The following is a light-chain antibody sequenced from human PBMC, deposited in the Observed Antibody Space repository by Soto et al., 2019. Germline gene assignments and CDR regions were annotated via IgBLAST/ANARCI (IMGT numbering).Light chain of an antibody. V-gene: IGLV1-44*01. Sequence: QSALTQPPSASGTPGQRVTISCSGSSSNIGGNSVNWYQHLPGTAPKILLYSDDERPSGVPDRFSGSKSGTSASLAISGLQSEDEADYYCAAWDDNLNGPVFGGGTQLTV. J-gene: IGLJ2*01. CDR1: SSNIGGNS. CDR2: SDD. CDR3: AAWDDNLNGPV.